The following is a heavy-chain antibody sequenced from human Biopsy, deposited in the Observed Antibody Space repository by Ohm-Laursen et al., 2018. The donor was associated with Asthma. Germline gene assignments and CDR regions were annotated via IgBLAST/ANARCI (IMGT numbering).Heavy chain of an antibody. J-gene: IGHJ4*02. CDR1: YGSITSGGYY. V-gene: IGHV4-31*03. D-gene: IGHD3-22*01. CDR3: ARAQDYYDSRGYYRSFDY. Sequence: TLSLTCTVSYGSITSGGYYLGWIRPPPRKGLGWIGFIYFSGGTYYNPSLKSRVSISMDTSKNQFSLKLSSVTAADTAVYYCARAQDYYDSRGYYRSFDYWGQGTLVTVSS. CDR2: IYFSGGT.